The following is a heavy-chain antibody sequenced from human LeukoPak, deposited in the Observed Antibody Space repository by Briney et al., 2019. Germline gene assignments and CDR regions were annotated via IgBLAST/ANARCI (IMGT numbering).Heavy chain of an antibody. Sequence: PGGSLRLSCAASGFTFSSNYMSWVRQAPGKGLEWVSVIYSGGSTYYSDSVKGRFTISRDNSKNTLYLQMNSLRAEDTAVYYCARVVVVRGVNYYYMDVWGKGTTVTISS. J-gene: IGHJ6*03. CDR2: IYSGGST. V-gene: IGHV3-53*01. CDR3: ARVVVVRGVNYYYMDV. D-gene: IGHD3-10*01. CDR1: GFTFSSNY.